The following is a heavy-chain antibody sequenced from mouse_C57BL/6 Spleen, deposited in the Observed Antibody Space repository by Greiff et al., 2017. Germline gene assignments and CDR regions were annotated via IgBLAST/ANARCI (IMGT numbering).Heavy chain of an antibody. CDR2: IYPGNSDT. D-gene: IGHD2-2*01. CDR3: TRRSYGYDHYYAMDY. V-gene: IGHV1-5*01. J-gene: IGHJ4*01. CDR1: GYTFTSYW. Sequence: EVQGVESGTVLARPGASVKMSCKTSGYTFTSYWMHWVKQRPGQGLEWIGAIYPGNSDTSYNQKFKGKAKLTAVTSASTAYMELSSLTNEDSAVYYCTRRSYGYDHYYAMDYWGQGTSVTVSS.